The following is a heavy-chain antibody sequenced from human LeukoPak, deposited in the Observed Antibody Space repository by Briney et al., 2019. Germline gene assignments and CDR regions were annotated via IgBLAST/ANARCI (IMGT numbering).Heavy chain of an antibody. V-gene: IGHV1-69*13. CDR1: GGTFSSYA. J-gene: IGHJ5*02. CDR2: IIPIFGTA. D-gene: IGHD3-22*01. CDR3: ASGSYDSSGSFDP. Sequence: SVKVSCKASGGTFSSYAISWVRQAPGQGLEWMGGIIPIFGTANYAQKFQGRVTITADESTSTAYMELSSLRPEDTAVYYCASGSYDSSGSFDPWGQGTLVTVSS.